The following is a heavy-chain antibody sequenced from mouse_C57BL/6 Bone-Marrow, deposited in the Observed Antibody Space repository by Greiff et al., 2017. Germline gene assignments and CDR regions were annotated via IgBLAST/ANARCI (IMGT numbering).Heavy chain of an antibody. CDR2: ISNLAYSI. CDR3: ARRLRRGYFDV. D-gene: IGHD2-12*01. J-gene: IGHJ1*03. Sequence: EVKLVESGGGLVQPGGSLTLSCAASGFTFSDYGMAWVRQAPRKGPEWVAFISNLAYSIYYADTVTGRFTIARENAKNTLYLEMSSLRSEDTAMYYCARRLRRGYFDVWGTGTTVTVSS. V-gene: IGHV5-15*04. CDR1: GFTFSDYG.